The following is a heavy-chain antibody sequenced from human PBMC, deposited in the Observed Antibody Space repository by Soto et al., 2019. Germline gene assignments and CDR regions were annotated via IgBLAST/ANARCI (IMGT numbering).Heavy chain of an antibody. V-gene: IGHV3-23*01. CDR2: ISGSGGSI. Sequence: EVQLLESGGGLVQPGGSLILSCAASGFAFGIYAMSWFRQAPGKGLEWVSSISGSGGSIYYAHSVKGRFTISRDKTKNTLDLQMNSLRAEDTAVYHCARVAPEYSSTPRRFDFWGQGTLVTVSS. CDR1: GFAFGIYA. D-gene: IGHD6-13*01. J-gene: IGHJ4*02. CDR3: ARVAPEYSSTPRRFDF.